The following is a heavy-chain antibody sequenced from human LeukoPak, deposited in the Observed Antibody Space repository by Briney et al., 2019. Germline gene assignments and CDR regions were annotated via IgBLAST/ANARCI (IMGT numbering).Heavy chain of an antibody. Sequence: ASVKVSCKASGYTFTSYYMHRVRQAPGQGLEWMGIINPSGGSTSYAQKFQGRVTMTRDTSTSTVYMELSSLRPEDTAVYYCASSTMVRGVMLDYWGQGTLVTVSS. CDR2: INPSGGST. J-gene: IGHJ4*02. D-gene: IGHD3-10*01. V-gene: IGHV1-46*01. CDR1: GYTFTSYY. CDR3: ASSTMVRGVMLDY.